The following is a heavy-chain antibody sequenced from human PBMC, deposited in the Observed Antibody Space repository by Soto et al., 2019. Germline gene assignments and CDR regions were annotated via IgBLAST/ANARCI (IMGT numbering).Heavy chain of an antibody. CDR3: ARDDYKDGGNNWFDP. J-gene: IGHJ5*02. Sequence: PSETLSLTCTVSGGSITNYYWSWIRQPAGKGLEWIGRMYTKERTNYNLSFKSRVTMSVDTPKNQFSLKLNAVTAADTAVYYCARDDYKDGGNNWFDPWGQGTLVTVSS. V-gene: IGHV4-4*07. D-gene: IGHD3-16*01. CDR2: MYTKERT. CDR1: GGSITNYY.